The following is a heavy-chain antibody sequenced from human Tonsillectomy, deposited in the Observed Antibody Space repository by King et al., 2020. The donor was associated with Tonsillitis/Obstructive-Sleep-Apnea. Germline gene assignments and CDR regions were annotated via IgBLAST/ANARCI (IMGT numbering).Heavy chain of an antibody. Sequence: VQLAESGGGLVKPGGSLRLSCAASGFTFSNAWMNWVRQAPGKGLEWVGRIKSKTDGGTTDYAAPVKGRFTISRDDSKNTLYLQMNSLKTEDTAVYYCTTDEKYCSSTSCYTDNGMDVWGQGTTVTVSS. CDR2: IKSKTDGGTT. CDR1: GFTFSNAW. D-gene: IGHD2-2*02. J-gene: IGHJ6*02. V-gene: IGHV3-15*07. CDR3: TTDEKYCSSTSCYTDNGMDV.